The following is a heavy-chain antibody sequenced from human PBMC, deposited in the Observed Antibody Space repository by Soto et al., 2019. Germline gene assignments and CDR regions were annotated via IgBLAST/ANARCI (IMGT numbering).Heavy chain of an antibody. V-gene: IGHV3-23*01. J-gene: IGHJ6*02. Sequence: GGSLRLSCAASGFTFSSYAMSWARQAPGKGLEWVSAISGSGGSTYYADSVKGRFTISRDNSKNTLYLQMNSLRAEDTAVYYCAKASYYYGSGSYYYYYGMDVWGQGTTVTVSS. CDR3: AKASYYYGSGSYYYYYGMDV. CDR2: ISGSGGST. D-gene: IGHD3-10*01. CDR1: GFTFSSYA.